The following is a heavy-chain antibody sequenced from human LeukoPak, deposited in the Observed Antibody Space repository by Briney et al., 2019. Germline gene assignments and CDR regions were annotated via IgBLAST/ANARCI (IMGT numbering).Heavy chain of an antibody. Sequence: PGGSLRLSCAASGFTFDDYAMPWVRQAPVKGLEWVSGISWNSGSIGYADSVKGRFTISRDNAKNSLYLQMNSLRAEDTALYYCAKDMRYSSGWLDYWGQGTLVTVSS. CDR3: AKDMRYSSGWLDY. V-gene: IGHV3-9*01. CDR1: GFTFDDYA. D-gene: IGHD6-19*01. J-gene: IGHJ4*02. CDR2: ISWNSGSI.